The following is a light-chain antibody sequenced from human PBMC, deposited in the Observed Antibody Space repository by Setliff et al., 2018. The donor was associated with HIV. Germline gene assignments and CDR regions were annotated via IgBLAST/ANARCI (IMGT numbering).Light chain of an antibody. CDR1: SSDVGSYNL. J-gene: IGLJ1*01. Sequence: QSALAQPASVSGSPGQSITISCTGTSSDVGSYNLVSWYQHHPGKVPRLMISEVTKRPSGVSNRFSGSRSGNTASPTISGLQAEDEADYYCCSYAGSYTFYVFGTGTKVTVL. CDR3: CSYAGSYTFYV. CDR2: EVT. V-gene: IGLV2-23*02.